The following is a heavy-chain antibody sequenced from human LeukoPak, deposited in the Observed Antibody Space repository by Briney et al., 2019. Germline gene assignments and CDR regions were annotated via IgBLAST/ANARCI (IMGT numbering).Heavy chain of an antibody. CDR3: ARGRGVVVVADIGYYYYYYMDV. CDR2: IYTSGSA. Sequence: SETLSLTCTVSGGSISSYYWSWIRQPAGKGLEWIGRIYTSGSASYNPSLKSRVTMSVDTSKNQFSLKLSSVTAADTAVYYCARGRGVVVVADIGYYYYYYMDVWGKGTTVTVSS. J-gene: IGHJ6*03. CDR1: GGSISSYY. D-gene: IGHD2-15*01. V-gene: IGHV4-4*07.